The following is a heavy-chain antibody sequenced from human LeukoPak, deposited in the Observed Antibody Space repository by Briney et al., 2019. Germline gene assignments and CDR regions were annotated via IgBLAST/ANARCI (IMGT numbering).Heavy chain of an antibody. CDR1: GGSISSGGYY. V-gene: IGHV4-31*03. CDR3: AREGSSWDFDY. CDR2: IYYSGST. Sequence: PSETLSLTCTVSGGSISSGGYYWSWIRQHPGKGLEWIGYIYYSGSTYYNPSLKSRVTISVDTSKNQFSLKLSSVTAADTAVYYCAREGSSWDFDYWGQGTLVTVSS. J-gene: IGHJ4*02. D-gene: IGHD6-13*01.